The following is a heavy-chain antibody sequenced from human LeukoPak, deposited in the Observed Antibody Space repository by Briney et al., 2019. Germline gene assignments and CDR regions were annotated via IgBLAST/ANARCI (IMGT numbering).Heavy chain of an antibody. CDR1: GYTFTSYG. J-gene: IGHJ4*02. CDR3: ARDWGTGIVGATTFDY. Sequence: GASVKVSCKASGYTFTSYGISWVRQAPGQGLEWMEWISAYNGNTNYAQKLQGRVTMTTDTSTSTAYMELRSLRSDDTAVYYCARDWGTGIVGATTFDYWGQGTLVTVSS. V-gene: IGHV1-18*01. D-gene: IGHD1-26*01. CDR2: ISAYNGNT.